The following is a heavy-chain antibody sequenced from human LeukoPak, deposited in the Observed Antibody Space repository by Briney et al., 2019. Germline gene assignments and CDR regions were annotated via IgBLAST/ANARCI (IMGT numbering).Heavy chain of an antibody. V-gene: IGHV3-49*04. CDR3: TKDYSNYVYYFDY. J-gene: IGHJ4*02. D-gene: IGHD4-11*01. CDR2: IRSKAYGGTT. Sequence: PGGSLRLSCTASGFTFGDYAMSWVRQAPGKGLECVGFIRSKAYGGTTEYAASVKGRLTISRDDSKSIAYLQMNSLKTEDTAVYYCTKDYSNYVYYFDYWGQGTLVTVSS. CDR1: GFTFGDYA.